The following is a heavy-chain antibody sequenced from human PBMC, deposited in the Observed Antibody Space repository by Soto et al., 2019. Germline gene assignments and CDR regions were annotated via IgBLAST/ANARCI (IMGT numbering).Heavy chain of an antibody. J-gene: IGHJ4*02. D-gene: IGHD5-12*01. CDR2: ISSRGNTV. CDR3: ARVAFTGYLSDF. V-gene: IGHV3-11*01. CDR1: GFTFSDCY. Sequence: QVQLMESGGGLVKPGGSLRLSCVASGFTFSDCYMSWIRQAPGKGLEWASYISSRGNTVYYADSVKGRFTISRDNAKNSVYLQMNSLRAEDTAVYYCARVAFTGYLSDFWGQGILVTVSS.